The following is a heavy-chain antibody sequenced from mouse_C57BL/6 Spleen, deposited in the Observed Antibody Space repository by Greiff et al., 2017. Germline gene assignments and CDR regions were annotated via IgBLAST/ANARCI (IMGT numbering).Heavy chain of an antibody. J-gene: IGHJ4*01. CDR1: GFTFSNYW. V-gene: IGHV6-3*01. D-gene: IGHD1-1*02. CDR2: IRLKSDNYAT. Sequence: EVKVVESGGGLVQPGGSMKLSCVASGFTFSNYWMNWVRQSPEKGLEWVAQIRLKSDNYATHYADSVKGRFTISRDESKSRVYLQLSNLRAEDTGIYYCTSPRLQGGAVDYWGQGTSVTVSS. CDR3: TSPRLQGGAVDY.